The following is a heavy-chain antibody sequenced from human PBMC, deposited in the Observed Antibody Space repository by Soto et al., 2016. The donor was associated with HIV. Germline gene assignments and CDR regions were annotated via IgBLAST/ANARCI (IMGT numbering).Heavy chain of an antibody. CDR3: AGSPRLYYYYYYYMDV. V-gene: IGHV3-33*08. J-gene: IGHJ6*03. CDR2: IWYDGSNK. D-gene: IGHD6-6*01. Sequence: QVQLVESGGGVVQPGRSLRLSCAASGFTFSSYGMHWVRQAPGKGLEWVAVIWYDGSNKYYSDSVKGRFTISRDNSKNTLYLQMNSLRAEDTAMYYCAGSPRLYYYYYYYMDVWGKGTTVTVSS. CDR1: GFTFSSYG.